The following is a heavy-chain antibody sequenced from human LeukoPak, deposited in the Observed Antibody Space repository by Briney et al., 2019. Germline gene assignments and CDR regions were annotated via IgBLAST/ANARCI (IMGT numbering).Heavy chain of an antibody. CDR3: TIAVAGLAHFDY. V-gene: IGHV3-73*01. D-gene: IGHD6-13*01. CDR1: GFTSSGST. J-gene: IGHJ4*02. Sequence: GGSLRLSCAASGFTSSGSTMHWVRQASGKGLEWVGRIRSKTDSYATAYAASVKGRFTISRDDSKNTAYLQMNSLKTEDTAVYSCTIAVAGLAHFDYWGQGTLVTVSS. CDR2: IRSKTDSYAT.